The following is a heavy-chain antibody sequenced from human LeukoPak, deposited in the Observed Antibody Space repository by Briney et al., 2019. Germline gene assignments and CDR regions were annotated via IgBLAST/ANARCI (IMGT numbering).Heavy chain of an antibody. J-gene: IGHJ4*02. Sequence: GGSLRLFCGVCGFIFSSYSMKWVRQARGKGLEWVSSISSSSCYIYYADSAKGRFTISRDNAKNSLYLQMNSLRAEDTAVYYCARDLPYYYDSSGYPRDYFDYWGQGTLVTVSS. CDR2: ISSSSCYI. V-gene: IGHV3-21*01. CDR1: GFIFSSYS. D-gene: IGHD3-22*01. CDR3: ARDLPYYYDSSGYPRDYFDY.